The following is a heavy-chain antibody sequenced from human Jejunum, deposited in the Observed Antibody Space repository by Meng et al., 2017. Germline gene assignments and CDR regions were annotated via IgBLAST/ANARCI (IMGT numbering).Heavy chain of an antibody. CDR2: IYYSGTT. CDR3: ARYGALSGYDS. Sequence: QLQLQESGPGLVKPSETLSLTCTVSGGSISSSNYYWGWIRQPPGKGLEWIGSIYYSGTTNYNPSLKSRVTISVDKTKNQISLEVSSVTAADTAVYYCARYGALSGYDSWGQGTLVTVSS. D-gene: IGHD3-9*01. V-gene: IGHV4-39*07. J-gene: IGHJ4*02. CDR1: GGSISSSNYY.